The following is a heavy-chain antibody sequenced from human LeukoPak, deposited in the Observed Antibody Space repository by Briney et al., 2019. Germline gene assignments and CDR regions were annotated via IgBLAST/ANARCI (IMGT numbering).Heavy chain of an antibody. J-gene: IGHJ4*02. CDR2: IYYSGST. Sequence: PSETLSLTCTVSGGSISSGDYYWSWIRQPPGKGLEWIGYIYYSGSTYYNPSLKSRVTISVDTSKNQFSLKLSSVTAADTAVYYCARVSGCYQGFDYWGQGTLVTVSS. CDR3: ARVSGCYQGFDY. D-gene: IGHD1-26*01. V-gene: IGHV4-30-4*01. CDR1: GGSISSGDYY.